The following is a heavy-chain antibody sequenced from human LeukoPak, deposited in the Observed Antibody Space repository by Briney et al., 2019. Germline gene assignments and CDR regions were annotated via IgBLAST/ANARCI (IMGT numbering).Heavy chain of an antibody. V-gene: IGHV1-18*01. D-gene: IGHD6-19*01. CDR1: GYTFTSYG. Sequence: GAAVKVTRKGSGYTFTSYGMGWVRQAPAQGLEWMGWISAYNGNTNYAQKLQGRVTMTTDTSTSTAYMELRSLSSDDTAVYYCARRDELAVACIWVPFDYWGQGTLVTVSP. CDR2: ISAYNGNT. CDR3: ARRDELAVACIWVPFDY. J-gene: IGHJ4*02.